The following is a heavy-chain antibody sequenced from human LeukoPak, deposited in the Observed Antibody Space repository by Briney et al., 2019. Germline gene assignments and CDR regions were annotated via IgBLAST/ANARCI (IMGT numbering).Heavy chain of an antibody. Sequence: PSETLSLTCTVSGGSISSSSYYWGWIRQPPGKGLEWIGSIYYSGSTYYNPSLKSRVTISVDTSKNQFSLKLSSVTAADTAVYYCARSSSWPLVDYWGQGTLVTVSS. J-gene: IGHJ4*02. D-gene: IGHD6-13*01. CDR2: IYYSGST. V-gene: IGHV4-39*01. CDR3: ARSSSWPLVDY. CDR1: GGSISSSSYY.